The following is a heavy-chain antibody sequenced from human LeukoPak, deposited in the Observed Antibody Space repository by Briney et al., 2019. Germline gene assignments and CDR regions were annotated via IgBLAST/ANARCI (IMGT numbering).Heavy chain of an antibody. J-gene: IGHJ6*02. CDR2: ISYDGSNK. V-gene: IGHV3-30-3*01. CDR1: GFTFGSYA. Sequence: PGGSLRLSCAASGFTFGSYAMHWVRQAPGKGLEWVAVISYDGSNKYYADSVKGRFTISRDNSKNTLYLQMNSLRAEDTAVYYCARDTEAVAGVFYYYYGMDVWGQGTTVTVSS. D-gene: IGHD6-19*01. CDR3: ARDTEAVAGVFYYYYGMDV.